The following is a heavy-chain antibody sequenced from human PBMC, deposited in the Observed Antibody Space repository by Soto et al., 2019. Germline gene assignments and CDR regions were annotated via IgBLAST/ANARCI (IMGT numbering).Heavy chain of an antibody. CDR3: AKGRGQMDYYFYGMDV. CDR2: ISGSGGST. Sequence: GGSLRLSCAASGFTFSSYAMSWVRQAPGKGLEWVSAISGSGGSTYYADSVKGRFTIPRENSKNTLYLQMNSLRAEDTAVYYCAKGRGQMDYYFYGMDVWGQGTTVTVSS. J-gene: IGHJ6*02. V-gene: IGHV3-23*01. CDR1: GFTFSSYA. D-gene: IGHD3-16*01.